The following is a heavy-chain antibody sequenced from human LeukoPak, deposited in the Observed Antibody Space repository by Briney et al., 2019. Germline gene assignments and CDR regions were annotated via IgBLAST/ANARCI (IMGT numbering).Heavy chain of an antibody. D-gene: IGHD3-10*01. J-gene: IGHJ6*02. Sequence: PGGSLRLSCAASGFTFSSYGMHWVRQAPGKGLEWVAVIWYDGSNKYYADSVKGRFTISRDNSKNTLYLQMNSLRAEDTAVYYCARDPGNDGYYGSGNYGMDVWGQGTTVTVSS. CDR1: GFTFSSYG. V-gene: IGHV3-33*01. CDR2: IWYDGSNK. CDR3: ARDPGNDGYYGSGNYGMDV.